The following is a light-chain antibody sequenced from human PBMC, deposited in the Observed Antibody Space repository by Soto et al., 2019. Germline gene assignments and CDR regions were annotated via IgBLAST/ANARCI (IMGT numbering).Light chain of an antibody. J-gene: IGKJ2*01. CDR2: DAS. CDR1: QSVSSSY. Sequence: EIVLTKSPGTLSLSPGERATLSCRASQSVSSSYLAWYQQKPGQDPSLIIYDASDRATGIPDRFSGSGSGTEFTLTISRLEPEDFAVYYCQQYGSSPYTFGQGTTLEIK. CDR3: QQYGSSPYT. V-gene: IGKV3-20*01.